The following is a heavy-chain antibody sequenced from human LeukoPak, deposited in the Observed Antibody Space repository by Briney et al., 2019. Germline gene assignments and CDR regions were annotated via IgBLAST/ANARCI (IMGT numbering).Heavy chain of an antibody. CDR3: SRESGPFCPFGY. CDR2: ISLAGQT. J-gene: IGHJ4*02. Sequence: SGTLSLTCGVSDGSISGTNWWSWVRQPPRQGLEWIGEISLAGQTNYNPSLNGRVTMSLDKSSNQLSLHLTSVTAADTATYFCSRESGPFCPFGYWGQGTLVIVSS. V-gene: IGHV4-4*02. CDR1: DGSISGTNW. D-gene: IGHD1-26*01.